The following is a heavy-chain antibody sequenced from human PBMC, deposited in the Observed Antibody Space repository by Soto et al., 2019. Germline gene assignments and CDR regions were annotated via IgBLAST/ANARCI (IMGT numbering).Heavy chain of an antibody. V-gene: IGHV3-74*01. CDR2: INSDGSST. Sequence: EVQLVESGRGLVQPGGSLRLSCAASGFTFSSYWMHWVRQAPGKGLVWVSRINSDGSSTSYADSVKGRFTISRDNAKNTLYLQMNSLRAEDTAVYYCARTRYDYVWGSYGVDYWGQGTLVTVSS. CDR3: ARTRYDYVWGSYGVDY. CDR1: GFTFSSYW. J-gene: IGHJ4*02. D-gene: IGHD3-16*01.